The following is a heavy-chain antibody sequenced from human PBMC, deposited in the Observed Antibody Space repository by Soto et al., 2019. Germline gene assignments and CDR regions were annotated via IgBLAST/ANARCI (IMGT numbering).Heavy chain of an antibody. Sequence: SETLSLTCDVSRYSINNNNWWSWVRQPPGGGLEWIGELHHGGSTNYNPSLESRVTFSVDISKNQFFLKLSSVTAADTAVYYCTKNSAYALAYWGQGTLVTVFS. D-gene: IGHD5-12*01. V-gene: IGHV4-4*02. CDR3: TKNSAYALAY. CDR1: RYSINNNNW. J-gene: IGHJ4*02. CDR2: LHHGGST.